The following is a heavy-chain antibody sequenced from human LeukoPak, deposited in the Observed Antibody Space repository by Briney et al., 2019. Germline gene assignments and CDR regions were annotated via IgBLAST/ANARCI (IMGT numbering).Heavy chain of an antibody. CDR1: GFTFSSYS. J-gene: IGHJ2*01. D-gene: IGHD3-10*01. Sequence: GGSLRLSCAASGFTFSSYSMSWVRQAPGEGLEWVSYISSSSSYIYYVDSVKGRFTISRDNAKNSLYLQMNSLRAEDKAVYYCARRGSLEAGYFDLWGRGTLVTVSS. CDR2: ISSSSSYI. CDR3: ARRGSLEAGYFDL. V-gene: IGHV3-21*01.